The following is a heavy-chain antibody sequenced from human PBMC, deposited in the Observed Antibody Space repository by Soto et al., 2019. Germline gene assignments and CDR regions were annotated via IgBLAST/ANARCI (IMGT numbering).Heavy chain of an antibody. V-gene: IGHV4-31*03. J-gene: IGHJ6*02. CDR1: GGSISSGGYF. CDR3: AREGAAPYYYYGMDV. CDR2: IYYSGST. Sequence: QVQLQESGPGLVKPSQTLSLTCTVSGGSISSGGYFWSWIRQHPGKGLEWIGFIYYSGSTYYNPSLKSRVTLPVDTYKNQFSLKLSSVTAADTAVYYWAREGAAPYYYYGMDVWGQGTTVTVSS. D-gene: IGHD6-6*01.